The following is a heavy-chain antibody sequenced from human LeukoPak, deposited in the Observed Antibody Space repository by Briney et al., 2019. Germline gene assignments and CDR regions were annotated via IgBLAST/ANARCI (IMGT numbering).Heavy chain of an antibody. V-gene: IGHV4-59*08. J-gene: IGHJ4*02. CDR3: ARRSTYGFFDY. D-gene: IGHD4-17*01. CDR2: IHYTGNT. CDR1: GGSLSSDY. Sequence: KPSETLSLTCTVSGGSLSSDYWNWIRQPPGKGLEWIGYIHYTGNTNDNPSLKSRVTISMDASKNQFSLKLSSVTAADTALYYCARRSTYGFFDYWGQGTLVTVSS.